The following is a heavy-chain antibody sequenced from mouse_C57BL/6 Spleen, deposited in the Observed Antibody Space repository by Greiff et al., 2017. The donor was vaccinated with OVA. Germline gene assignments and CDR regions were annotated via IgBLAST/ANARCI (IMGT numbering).Heavy chain of an antibody. D-gene: IGHD1-1*01. V-gene: IGHV1-26*01. Sequence: VQLQQSGPELVKPGASVKISCKASGYTFTDYYMNWVKQSHGKSLEWIGDINPNNGSTSYKQKFKGKATLTVEKSSSTAYMELRSLTSEDSAVYYCARSKGYYGRNAMDYWGQGTSVTVSS. CDR2: INPNNGST. CDR1: GYTFTDYY. CDR3: ARSKGYYGRNAMDY. J-gene: IGHJ4*01.